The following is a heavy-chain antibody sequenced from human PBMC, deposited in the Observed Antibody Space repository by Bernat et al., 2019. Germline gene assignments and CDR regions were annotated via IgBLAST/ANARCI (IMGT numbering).Heavy chain of an antibody. CDR1: GFTFSSYG. CDR2: IWYDGSNK. V-gene: IGHV3-33*06. CDR3: AKGYYCSSTSCYTGENYYYYMDV. J-gene: IGHJ6*03. Sequence: QVQLVESGGGVVQPGRSLRLSCAASGFTFSSYGMHWVRQAPGKGLEWVAVIWYDGSNKYYADSVKGRFTISRDNSKNTLYLQMNSLRAEDTAVYYCAKGYYCSSTSCYTGENYYYYMDVWGKGTTVTVSS. D-gene: IGHD2-2*02.